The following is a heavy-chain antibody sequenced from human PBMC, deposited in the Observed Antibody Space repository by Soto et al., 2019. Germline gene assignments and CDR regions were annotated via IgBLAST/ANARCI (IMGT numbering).Heavy chain of an antibody. Sequence: SETLSLTCTVSGGSISSYYWSWIRQPPGKGLEWIGYIYYSGSTNYNPSLKSRVTISVDTSKNQFSLKLSSVTAADTAVYYCARLRAVTTGYYYMDVWGKGTTVTVSS. J-gene: IGHJ6*03. CDR2: IYYSGST. CDR1: GGSISSYY. CDR3: ARLRAVTTGYYYMDV. V-gene: IGHV4-59*01. D-gene: IGHD4-17*01.